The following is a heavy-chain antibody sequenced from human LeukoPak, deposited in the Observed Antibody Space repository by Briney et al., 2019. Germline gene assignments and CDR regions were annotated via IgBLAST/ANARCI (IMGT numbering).Heavy chain of an antibody. Sequence: LRLSCTASEFTFSSYEMNWVRQAPGKGLEWIGEINHSGSTNYSPSLKSRVTISVDTSKNQFSLKLSSVTAADTAVYYCARGKAYYYDSSGYYGHDYWGQGTLVTVSS. V-gene: IGHV4-34*01. CDR2: INHSGST. CDR3: ARGKAYYYDSSGYYGHDY. D-gene: IGHD3-22*01. CDR1: EFTFSSYE. J-gene: IGHJ4*02.